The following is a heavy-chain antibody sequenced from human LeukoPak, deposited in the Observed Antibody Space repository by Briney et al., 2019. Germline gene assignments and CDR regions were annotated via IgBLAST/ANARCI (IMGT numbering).Heavy chain of an antibody. CDR1: GGSFSGYY. CDR3: ARVANGDYDY. V-gene: IGHV4-34*01. Sequence: KPSETLSLTCAVYGGSFSGYYWSWIRQPPGKGLEWIGEINHSGSTNYNPSLKSRVTISVDRSKNQFSLKLSSVTAADTAVYYCARVANGDYDYWGQGTLVTVSS. D-gene: IGHD4-17*01. CDR2: INHSGST. J-gene: IGHJ4*02.